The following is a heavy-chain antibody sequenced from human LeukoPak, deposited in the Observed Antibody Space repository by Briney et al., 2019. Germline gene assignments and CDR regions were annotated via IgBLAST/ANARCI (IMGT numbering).Heavy chain of an antibody. CDR1: GFTFSSYS. J-gene: IGHJ5*02. Sequence: PGGSLRLSCAASGFTFSSYSMNWIRQAPGKGLEWVSSISSSSSYIYYADSVKGRFTISRDNAKNSLYLQMNSLRAEDTAVYYCARCTVVTPNWSDPWGQGTLVTVSS. V-gene: IGHV3-21*01. CDR2: ISSSSSYI. D-gene: IGHD4-23*01. CDR3: ARCTVVTPNWSDP.